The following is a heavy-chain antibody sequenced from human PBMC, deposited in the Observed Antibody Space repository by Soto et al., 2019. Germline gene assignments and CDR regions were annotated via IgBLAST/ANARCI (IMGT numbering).Heavy chain of an antibody. CDR1: GFSLRTSGVG. Sequence: SGPTLVYPTQTLTLTCIFSGFSLRTSGVGVGWIRQPPGKALEWLGFIYWNDDKRYSPSMKSRLTITKDTSKNQVVLTMTNMDPVDTATYYCAKSCSSGWYGWFDPWGQGTLVIVSS. V-gene: IGHV2-5*01. D-gene: IGHD6-19*01. CDR3: AKSCSSGWYGWFDP. J-gene: IGHJ5*02. CDR2: IYWNDDK.